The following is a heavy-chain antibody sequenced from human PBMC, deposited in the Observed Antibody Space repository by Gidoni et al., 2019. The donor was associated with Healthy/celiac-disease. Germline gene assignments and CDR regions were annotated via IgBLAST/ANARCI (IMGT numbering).Heavy chain of an antibody. V-gene: IGHV1-18*01. CDR2: ISAYNGNT. J-gene: IGHJ4*02. CDR3: ARVPPLYRIGYWNDY. Sequence: QVQLVQSGAEVKKPGDSVKVSCKASGYTFTSYGISWVRQAPGQGLVWMGWISAYNGNTNYAQKLQGRFTMTTDTSTSTAYMELRSLRSDDTAVYYCARVPPLYRIGYWNDYWGQGTLVTVSS. CDR1: GYTFTSYG. D-gene: IGHD3-16*02.